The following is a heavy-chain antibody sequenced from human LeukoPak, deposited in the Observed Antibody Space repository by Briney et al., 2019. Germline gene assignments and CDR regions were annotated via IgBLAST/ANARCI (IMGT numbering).Heavy chain of an antibody. CDR1: GYTFTSYY. Sequence: APVKVSCKASGYTFTSYYMHWVRQAPGQGLEWMGIINPSGGSTSYAQKFQGRVTMTRDTSTSTVYMELSSLRSEDTAVYYCARVWLGGSQNHYNWFDPWGQGTLVTVSS. V-gene: IGHV1-46*01. CDR2: INPSGGST. D-gene: IGHD1-26*01. J-gene: IGHJ5*02. CDR3: ARVWLGGSQNHYNWFDP.